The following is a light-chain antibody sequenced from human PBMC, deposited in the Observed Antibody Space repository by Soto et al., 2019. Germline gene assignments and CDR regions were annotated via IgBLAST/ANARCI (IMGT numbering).Light chain of an antibody. CDR2: DAS. CDR3: QQYNGFWS. CDR1: QSVDTW. J-gene: IGKJ1*01. Sequence: IPCRASQSVDTWLGWYQQKPGKAPKLLIYDASVLESGVPSRFSGSGSGAEFTLTISSLQPDDFATYYCQQYNGFWSFGQGTKVDTK. V-gene: IGKV1-5*01.